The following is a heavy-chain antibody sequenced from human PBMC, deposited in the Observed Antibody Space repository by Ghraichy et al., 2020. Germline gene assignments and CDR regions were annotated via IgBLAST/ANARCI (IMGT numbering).Heavy chain of an antibody. CDR3: AKDMGPIVGATDF. D-gene: IGHD1-26*01. CDR1: GFTFDDYA. CDR2: ISWNSGSI. V-gene: IGHV3-9*01. J-gene: IGHJ4*02. Sequence: LSLTCAASGFTFDDYAMHWVRQAPGKGLEWVSGISWNSGSIGYADSVKGRFTISRDNAKNSLYLQMNSLRAEDTALYYCAKDMGPIVGATDFWGQGTLVTVSS.